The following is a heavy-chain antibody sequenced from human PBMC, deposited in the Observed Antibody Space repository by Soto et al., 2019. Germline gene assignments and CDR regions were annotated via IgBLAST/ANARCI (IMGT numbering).Heavy chain of an antibody. V-gene: IGHV3-30*18. J-gene: IGHJ6*02. CDR2: ISYDGTNK. CDR1: GFTFSHYG. D-gene: IGHD1-26*01. CDR3: AKDWVGLRGYYCYGMDV. Sequence: QVQLVESGGGVVQPGRSLRLSCAASGFTFSHYGMHWVRQAPGKGLEWVAVISYDGTNKYYADSVKGRFTISRDNSRNPMYRQMNRLRAEDTAVYDCAKDWVGLRGYYCYGMDVWGQGTTVTVSS.